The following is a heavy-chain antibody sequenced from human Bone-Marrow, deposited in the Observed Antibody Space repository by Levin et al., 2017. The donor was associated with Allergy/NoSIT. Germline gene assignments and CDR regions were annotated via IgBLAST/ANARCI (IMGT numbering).Heavy chain of an antibody. Sequence: GGSLRLSCTASGFSISDYFMNWIRQAPGKGLEWLSYISASSSQIKYADSVKGRFTISRDNAKNSVYLQVNSLRAEDTAVYYCAREDPIAATGADFWGQGALVTVSS. CDR2: ISASSSQI. CDR3: AREDPIAATGADF. CDR1: GFSISDYF. V-gene: IGHV3-11*06. J-gene: IGHJ4*02. D-gene: IGHD6-13*01.